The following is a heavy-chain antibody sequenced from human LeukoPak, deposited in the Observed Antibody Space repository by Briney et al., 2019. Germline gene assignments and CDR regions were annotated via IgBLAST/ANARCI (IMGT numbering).Heavy chain of an antibody. D-gene: IGHD3-22*01. Sequence: KPSEALSLTCTVSGGSISSYYWSWIRQPPGKGLEWIGYIYYSGSTNYNPSLKSRVTISVDTSKNQSSLKLSSVTAADTAVYYCARVYYDSSGYYYYFDYWGQGTLVTVSS. CDR1: GGSISSYY. CDR3: ARVYYDSSGYYYYFDY. J-gene: IGHJ4*02. CDR2: IYYSGST. V-gene: IGHV4-59*01.